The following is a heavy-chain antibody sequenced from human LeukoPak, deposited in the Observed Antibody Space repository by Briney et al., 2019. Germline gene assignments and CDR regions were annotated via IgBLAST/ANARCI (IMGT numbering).Heavy chain of an antibody. CDR2: INHSGST. Sequence: PSETLSLTCAVYGGSLSGYYWSWIRQPPGKGLEWIGEINHSGSTNYNPSLKSRVTISVDTSKNQFSLKLSSVTAADTAVYYCARYYTPTYGGPGAFDIWGQGTMATVSS. CDR3: ARYYTPTYGGPGAFDI. J-gene: IGHJ3*02. V-gene: IGHV4-34*01. D-gene: IGHD3-3*01. CDR1: GGSLSGYY.